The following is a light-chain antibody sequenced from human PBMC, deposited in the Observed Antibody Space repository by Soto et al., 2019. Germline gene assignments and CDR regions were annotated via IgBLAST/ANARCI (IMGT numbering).Light chain of an antibody. CDR1: QRLVHSDGNTY. CDR3: TQVTQFLT. J-gene: IGKJ4*01. V-gene: IGKV2-24*01. CDR2: KVS. Sequence: DIVMTQTPLSSPVILGQPASISFRSSQRLVHSDGNTYLSCLQQRPGQPARLLIYKVSKRFSGVPDRFSGRGAGTDFTLKSRRVEAEDVGVYDCTQVTQFLTFGGGTKVDI.